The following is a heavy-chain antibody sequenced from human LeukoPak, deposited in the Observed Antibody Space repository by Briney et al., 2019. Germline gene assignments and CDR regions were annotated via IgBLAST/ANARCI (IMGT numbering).Heavy chain of an antibody. J-gene: IGHJ6*02. CDR2: ISYDGSNK. V-gene: IGHV3-30*03. D-gene: IGHD1-1*01. CDR3: ARETGKRGMDV. Sequence: PGGSLRLSCAASGFTFSSYGMHWVRQAPGKGLEWVAVISYDGSNKYYADSVKGRFTISRDNSKNTLYLQMNSLRAEDTAVYYCARETGKRGMDVWGQGTTVTVSS. CDR1: GFTFSSYG.